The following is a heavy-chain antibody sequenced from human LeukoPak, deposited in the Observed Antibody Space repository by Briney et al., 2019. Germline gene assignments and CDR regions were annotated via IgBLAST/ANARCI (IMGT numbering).Heavy chain of an antibody. V-gene: IGHV3-53*01. D-gene: IGHD3-10*01. Sequence: GGSLRLSCAASRFTFSSYGMHWVRQAPGKGLEWVSVIYSGGSTYYADSVKGRFTISRDNSKNTLYLQMNSLRAEDTAVYYCARDPGNYYGSGSYYRNWGQGTLVTVSS. J-gene: IGHJ4*02. CDR1: RFTFSSYG. CDR2: IYSGGST. CDR3: ARDPGNYYGSGSYYRN.